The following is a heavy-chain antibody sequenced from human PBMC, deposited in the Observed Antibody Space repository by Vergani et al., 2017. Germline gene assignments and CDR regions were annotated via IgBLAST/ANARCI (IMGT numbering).Heavy chain of an antibody. CDR1: GFTFSSYE. CDR3: AREPWCNYDFWSGPDYFDY. Sequence: EVQLVESGGGLVQPGGSLRLSCAASGFTFSSYEMNWVRQAPGKGLEWVSYISSSGSTIYYADSVKGRFTISRDNAKNSLYLQMNSLRAEDTAVYYCAREPWCNYDFWSGPDYFDYWGQGTLVTVSS. J-gene: IGHJ4*02. D-gene: IGHD3-3*01. CDR2: ISSSGSTI. V-gene: IGHV3-48*03.